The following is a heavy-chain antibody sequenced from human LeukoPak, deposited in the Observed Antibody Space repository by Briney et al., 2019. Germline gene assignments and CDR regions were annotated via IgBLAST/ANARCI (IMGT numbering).Heavy chain of an antibody. Sequence: AASVKVSCKASGGTFSSYAISWVRQAPGQGLEWMGGIIPIFGTANYAQKFQGRVTITADESTSTAYMELSSLRSGDTAVYYCARDAGDPVGATLFDYWGQGTLVTVSS. J-gene: IGHJ4*02. D-gene: IGHD1-26*01. CDR2: IIPIFGTA. CDR3: ARDAGDPVGATLFDY. CDR1: GGTFSSYA. V-gene: IGHV1-69*13.